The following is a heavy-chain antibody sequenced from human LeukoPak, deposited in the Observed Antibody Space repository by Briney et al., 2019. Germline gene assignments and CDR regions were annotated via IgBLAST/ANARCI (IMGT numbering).Heavy chain of an antibody. D-gene: IGHD2-2*01. V-gene: IGHV4-30-4*01. Sequence: PSETLSLTCTVSGGSISSGDYYWSWIRQPPGKGLEWIGYIYYSGSTYYNPSLKSRVTISVDTSKNQFYLKLSSVTAADTAVYYCARSPGDCSSTSCPPDAFDIWGQGTMVTVSS. J-gene: IGHJ3*02. CDR1: GGSISSGDYY. CDR3: ARSPGDCSSTSCPPDAFDI. CDR2: IYYSGST.